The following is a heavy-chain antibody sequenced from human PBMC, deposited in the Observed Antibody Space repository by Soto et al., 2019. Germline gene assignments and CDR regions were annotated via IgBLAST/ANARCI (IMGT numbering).Heavy chain of an antibody. Sequence: PSQTLSLTCAISGDSGSSDITSWNWIRQSPSRGLEWLGRTYYRSKWFHDYAASVKSRITINPDTSKNQFSLELNSMTPEDTAVYYCARGNALDVWGQGTVVTVSS. CDR1: GDSGSSDITS. J-gene: IGHJ3*01. D-gene: IGHD3-10*01. V-gene: IGHV6-1*01. CDR2: TYYRSKWFH. CDR3: ARGNALDV.